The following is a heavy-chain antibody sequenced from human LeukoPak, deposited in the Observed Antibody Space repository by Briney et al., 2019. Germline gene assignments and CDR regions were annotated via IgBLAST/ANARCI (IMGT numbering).Heavy chain of an antibody. CDR3: ARGRVGTMVRGISYYYAMDL. V-gene: IGHV4-34*01. CDR2: INHRGST. D-gene: IGHD3-10*01. Sequence: PSETRSLTCAVYGGSFSGYYWSWIRQPPGKGLEWIGEINHRGSTNYNPSLKSRVTISVDTSKNQLSLKLSSVTAADTAVYYCARGRVGTMVRGISYYYAMDLWGQGTTVTVSS. CDR1: GGSFSGYY. J-gene: IGHJ6*02.